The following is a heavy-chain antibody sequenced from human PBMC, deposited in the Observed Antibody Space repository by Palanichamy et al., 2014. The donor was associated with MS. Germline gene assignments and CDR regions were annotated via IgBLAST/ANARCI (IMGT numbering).Heavy chain of an antibody. CDR2: IYYSGNT. D-gene: IGHD3-9*01. V-gene: IGHV4-59*08. CDR3: ARRKMERYFDGAEPFVYSAMDV. CDR1: GASISTYC. J-gene: IGHJ6*02. Sequence: QVQLQESGPGLVRPSETLALTCTVSGASISTYCWNWIRQSPGKGLEWIGYIYYSGNTKYNPSLKSRVTISRDTTKNQFSLKLTSVTAADTALYYCARRKMERYFDGAEPFVYSAMDVWGQGTTVTVSS.